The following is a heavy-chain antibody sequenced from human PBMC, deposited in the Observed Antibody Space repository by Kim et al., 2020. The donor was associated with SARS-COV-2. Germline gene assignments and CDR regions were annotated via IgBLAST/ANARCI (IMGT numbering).Heavy chain of an antibody. CDR2: IRGNAYGRAA. CDR1: GFIFGDYA. J-gene: IGHJ4*02. V-gene: IGHV3-49*04. CDR3: TRANWEHQLAVPHY. Sequence: GGSLRLSCTASGFIFGDYAMSWVRQAPGKGLEWVGFIRGNAYGRAAEYAASVRARFSISRDDPKSVTYLQMNGMKTEDTCFYYCTRANWEHQLAVPHYCGQGTLVTVSS. D-gene: IGHD6-13*01.